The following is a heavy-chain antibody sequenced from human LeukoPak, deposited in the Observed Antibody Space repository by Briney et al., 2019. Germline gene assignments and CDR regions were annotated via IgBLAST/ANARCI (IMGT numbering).Heavy chain of an antibody. CDR3: TKDIRGGDQSFWYFDL. D-gene: IGHD4-17*01. CDR1: GFTFDDYA. Sequence: SLRLSCATSGFTFDDYAMHWVRQAPGKGLEWVSGISWKSDSIGYADSVKGRFTISRDNAKNSLYLQMNSLRAEDTAFYYCTKDIRGGDQSFWYFDLWGRGTLVTVSS. CDR2: ISWKSDSI. J-gene: IGHJ2*01. V-gene: IGHV3-9*01.